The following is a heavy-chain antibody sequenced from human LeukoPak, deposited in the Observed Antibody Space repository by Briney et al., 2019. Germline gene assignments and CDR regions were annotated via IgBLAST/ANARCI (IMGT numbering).Heavy chain of an antibody. D-gene: IGHD7-27*01. CDR2: IKKDGSVK. CDR1: GFWFSDSW. V-gene: IGHV3-7*01. Sequence: PGGSLRLSCVASGFWFSDSWMSWVRQAPGKGLEWVADIKKDGSVKDYVDSVKGRFTISRDNAKNSLYLQMDSLRAEDTAVYYCATYTNWVAGDVWGQGTTVSVSS. CDR3: ATYTNWVAGDV. J-gene: IGHJ6*02.